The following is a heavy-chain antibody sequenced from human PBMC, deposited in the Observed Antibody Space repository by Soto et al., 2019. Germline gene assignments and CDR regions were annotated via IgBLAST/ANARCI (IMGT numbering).Heavy chain of an antibody. V-gene: IGHV4-4*02. Sequence: SETLSLTCAVSGGSISSSNWWSWVHQPPGKGLEWIGEIYHSGSTNYNPSLKSRVTISVDKSKNQFSLKLSSVTAADTAVYYCASSPRDSSSWLDYWGQGTLVTVSS. D-gene: IGHD6-13*01. CDR1: GGSISSSNW. J-gene: IGHJ4*02. CDR2: IYHSGST. CDR3: ASSPRDSSSWLDY.